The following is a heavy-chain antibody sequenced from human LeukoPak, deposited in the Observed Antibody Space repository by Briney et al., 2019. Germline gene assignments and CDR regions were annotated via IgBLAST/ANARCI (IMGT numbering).Heavy chain of an antibody. CDR1: GFNFNTYT. CDR3: AKLRTPEPPDAFDI. D-gene: IGHD1-14*01. Sequence: PGGSLRLSCAASGFNFNTYTMNWVRQAPGKGLEWVSAISGSGGSTYYADSVKGRFTISRDNSKNTLYLQMNSLRAEDTAVYYCAKLRTPEPPDAFDIWGQGTMVTVSS. CDR2: ISGSGGST. V-gene: IGHV3-23*01. J-gene: IGHJ3*02.